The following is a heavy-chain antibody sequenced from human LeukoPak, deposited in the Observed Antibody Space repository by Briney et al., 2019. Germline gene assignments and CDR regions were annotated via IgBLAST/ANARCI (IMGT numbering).Heavy chain of an antibody. V-gene: IGHV3-21*01. J-gene: IGHJ4*02. CDR2: ISTSSSYI. CDR1: GFSFSSNS. CDR3: ARVYQGVSLFDGIDY. D-gene: IGHD3-10*01. Sequence: GGSLRLSCAASGFSFSSNSMNWVRQAPGKGLEWVSSISTSSSYINYADSVKGRFTISRDNAKKSLYLQMNSLRAEDTAVYYCARVYQGVSLFDGIDYWGQGTLATVSS.